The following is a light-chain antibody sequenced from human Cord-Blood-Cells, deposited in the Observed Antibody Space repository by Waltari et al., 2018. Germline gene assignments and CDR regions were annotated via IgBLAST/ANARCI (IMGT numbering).Light chain of an antibody. Sequence: DIVMTQSPLSLPVTPGEPASISCRSSQSLLHSNGYNYLDWYLQKPGQSPQLLIYLGSNRCSGVPDRFSGSGSCTDFTLKISRVEAEDVGVYYCMQALQTPYTFGQGTKLEIK. CDR2: LGS. J-gene: IGKJ2*01. V-gene: IGKV2-28*01. CDR1: QSLLHSNGYNY. CDR3: MQALQTPYT.